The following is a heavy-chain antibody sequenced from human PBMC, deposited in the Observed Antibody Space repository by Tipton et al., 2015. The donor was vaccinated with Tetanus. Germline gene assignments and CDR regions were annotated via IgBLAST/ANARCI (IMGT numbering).Heavy chain of an antibody. J-gene: IGHJ4*02. CDR1: GYIFTAYY. V-gene: IGHV3-15*01. D-gene: IGHD3-16*01. Sequence: QLVQSGAEVKKPGASVKVSCEASGYIFTAYYTHWVRQASGQGLEWIGRIKSQIDGGAIDYAAPMKDRFTLSRDDSKSTVFLHMNNLRTEDTGVYYCTTSGPGASGGDYWGQGTLVTVAA. CDR3: TTSGPGASGGDY. CDR2: IKSQIDGGAI.